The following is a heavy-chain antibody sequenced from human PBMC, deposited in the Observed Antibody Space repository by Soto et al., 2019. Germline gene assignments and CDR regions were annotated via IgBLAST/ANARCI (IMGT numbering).Heavy chain of an antibody. V-gene: IGHV4-34*01. J-gene: IGHJ6*02. CDR3: ARYLYFGELSKGDYGMDV. D-gene: IGHD3-10*01. CDR1: GGSFSGYY. CDR2: INHSGST. Sequence: QVQLQQWGAGLLKPAETLSLTCAVSGGSFSGYYWNWIRQSPGKGLEWIGEINHSGSTNYNPSLRSPVTISVDASRNQFSVGLSSVTAADTAVYYCARYLYFGELSKGDYGMDVWGQGTTVTVSS.